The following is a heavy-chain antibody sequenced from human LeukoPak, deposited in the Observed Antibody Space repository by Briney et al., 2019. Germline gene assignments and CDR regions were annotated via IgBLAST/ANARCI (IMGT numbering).Heavy chain of an antibody. V-gene: IGHV4-59*01. CDR2: ISYSGST. CDR1: GGSISSYY. D-gene: IGHD3-16*02. CDR3: AKYVWGSYPTFEDY. Sequence: SETLSLTCTVSGGSISSYYWSWIRQPPGKGLEWSGYISYSGSTNYNPSLKSRVTISVDTSKNQFSLKLSSVTAADTAVYYCAKYVWGSYPTFEDYWGQGTLVTVSS. J-gene: IGHJ4*02.